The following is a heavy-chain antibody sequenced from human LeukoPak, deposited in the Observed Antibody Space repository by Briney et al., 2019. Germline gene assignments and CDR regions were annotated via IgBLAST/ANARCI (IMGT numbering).Heavy chain of an antibody. CDR3: ARGLIESPNYYYGVDV. CDR1: GYTFTSYD. D-gene: IGHD5/OR15-5a*01. J-gene: IGHJ6*02. V-gene: IGHV1-8*01. Sequence: GASVKVSCKASGYTFTSYDINWVRQATGQGLEWMGWMNPNSGNTGYAQKFQGRVTMTRNTSISTAYMELSSLRSEDTAVYYCARGLIESPNYYYGVDVWGQGTTVTVSS. CDR2: MNPNSGNT.